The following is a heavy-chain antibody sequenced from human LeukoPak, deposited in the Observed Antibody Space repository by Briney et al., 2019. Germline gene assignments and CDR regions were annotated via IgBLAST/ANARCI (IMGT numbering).Heavy chain of an antibody. D-gene: IGHD3-22*01. J-gene: IGHJ3*02. Sequence: GGSLRLSCAASGFTFSSYGMHWVRQAPGKGLEWVAVISYDGSNKYYADSVKGRFTISRDNSKNTLYLQMNRLRAEDTAVYYCAKDLVDSSGYYSDAFDIWGQGTMVTVSS. V-gene: IGHV3-30*18. CDR3: AKDLVDSSGYYSDAFDI. CDR2: ISYDGSNK. CDR1: GFTFSSYG.